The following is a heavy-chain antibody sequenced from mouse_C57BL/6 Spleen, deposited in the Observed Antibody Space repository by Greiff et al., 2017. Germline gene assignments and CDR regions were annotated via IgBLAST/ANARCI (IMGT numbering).Heavy chain of an antibody. CDR3: ARHEGRDGYYDAMDY. Sequence: VQVVESGAELVKPGASVKLSCKASGYTFTEYTIHWVKQRSGQGLEWIGWFYPGSGSIKYNEKFKDKATLTADKSSSTVYMELSRLTSEDSAVYFCARHEGRDGYYDAMDYWGQGTSVTVSS. J-gene: IGHJ4*01. V-gene: IGHV1-62-2*01. D-gene: IGHD2-3*01. CDR1: GYTFTEYT. CDR2: FYPGSGSI.